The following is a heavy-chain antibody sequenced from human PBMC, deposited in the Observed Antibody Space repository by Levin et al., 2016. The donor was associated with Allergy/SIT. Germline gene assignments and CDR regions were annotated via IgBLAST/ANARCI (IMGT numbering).Heavy chain of an antibody. CDR3: ARANWNYYYGMDV. Sequence: SETLSLTCTVSGDSISSYYWSWIRQPPGKGLEWIGYIYYSGSTNYNPSLKSRVTISVDTSKNQFSLKLSSVTAADTAVYYCARANWNYYYGMDVWGQGTTVTVSS. CDR1: GDSISSYY. V-gene: IGHV4-59*12. CDR2: IYYSGST. D-gene: IGHD1-20*01. J-gene: IGHJ6*02.